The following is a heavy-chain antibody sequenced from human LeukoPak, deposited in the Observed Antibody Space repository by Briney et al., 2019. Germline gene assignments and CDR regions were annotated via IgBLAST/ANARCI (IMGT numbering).Heavy chain of an antibody. Sequence: GSLRLSCAASGFTFSNYWMHWVRQAPGKGLVGVSRINSDGSTTSYADSVKGRFTISRDNAKNTLYLQMNSLRAEDTAVYYCAREDSSGFPVDYWGQGTLVTVSS. CDR3: AREDSSGFPVDY. CDR1: GFTFSNYW. D-gene: IGHD3-22*01. V-gene: IGHV3-74*01. CDR2: INSDGSTT. J-gene: IGHJ4*02.